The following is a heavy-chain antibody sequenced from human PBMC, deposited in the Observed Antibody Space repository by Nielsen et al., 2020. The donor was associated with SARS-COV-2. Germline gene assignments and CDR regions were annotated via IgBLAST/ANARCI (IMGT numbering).Heavy chain of an antibody. CDR1: GYTFTNHY. V-gene: IGHV1-46*01. J-gene: IGHJ4*02. D-gene: IGHD3-10*01. CDR3: ARDHGYYGSGSYYKVFDY. CDR2: INPTNGGT. Sequence: ASVKVSCKASGYTFTNHYMHWVRQAPGQGLEWMGLINPTNGGTTYAQKFLGTVTMTRDTSTSTVYMELSSLRSDDTAVYYCARDHGYYGSGSYYKVFDYWGQGTLVTVSS.